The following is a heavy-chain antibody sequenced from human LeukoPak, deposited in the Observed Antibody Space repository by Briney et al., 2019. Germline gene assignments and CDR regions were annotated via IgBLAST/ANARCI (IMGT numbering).Heavy chain of an antibody. CDR2: ISGGGGST. Sequence: GGSLRLSCAASGFIFTTYAMIWVRQAPGEGLEWVSTISGGGGSTFYADSVKGRFTIFRVNSKNTLYLQMNSLRAEDTAIYYCAKDMSDYTNFPDVWGQGTTVTVSS. J-gene: IGHJ6*02. CDR1: GFIFTTYA. D-gene: IGHD4-11*01. V-gene: IGHV3-23*01. CDR3: AKDMSDYTNFPDV.